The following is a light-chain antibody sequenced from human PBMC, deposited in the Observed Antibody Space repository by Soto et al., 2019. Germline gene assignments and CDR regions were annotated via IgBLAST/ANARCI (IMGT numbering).Light chain of an antibody. CDR2: EVT. Sequence: QSVLTQPAYVSGSPGQSITISCTGTSSDVGGYNHVSWYQIHPGKAPKLIIYEVTSRPSGVSYRFSGSKSGNSASLTISGLQAEDEADYYCSSYASSSSYVFGGGTKVTVL. J-gene: IGLJ1*01. V-gene: IGLV2-14*01. CDR1: SSDVGGYNH. CDR3: SSYASSSSYV.